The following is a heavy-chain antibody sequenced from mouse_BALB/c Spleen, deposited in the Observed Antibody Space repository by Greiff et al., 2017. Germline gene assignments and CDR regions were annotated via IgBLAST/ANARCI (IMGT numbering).Heavy chain of an antibody. Sequence: EVHLVESGGDLVKPGGSLKLSCAASGFTFSSYGMSWVRQTPDKRLEWVATISSGGSYTYYPDSVKGRFTISRDNAKNTLYLQMSSLKSEDTAMYYCARRGTTVVERDWYFDVWGAGTTVTVSS. D-gene: IGHD1-1*01. CDR2: ISSGGSYT. CDR1: GFTFSSYG. CDR3: ARRGTTVVERDWYFDV. V-gene: IGHV5-6*01. J-gene: IGHJ1*01.